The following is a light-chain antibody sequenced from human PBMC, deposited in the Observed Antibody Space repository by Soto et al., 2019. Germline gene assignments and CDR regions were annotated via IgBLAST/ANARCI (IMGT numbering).Light chain of an antibody. CDR1: QSLLHSNGYNY. CDR2: LGS. Sequence: DIVMTQSPLSLPVTPGEPASISCRSSQSLLHSNGYNYLDWYLQEPGQSPQLLIYLGSNRASGVPDRFRGSGRGTDFTPTISRVEAAEFGGCSCMQGLQTHQAFGQGTKVEIK. CDR3: MQGLQTHQA. J-gene: IGKJ1*01. V-gene: IGKV2-28*01.